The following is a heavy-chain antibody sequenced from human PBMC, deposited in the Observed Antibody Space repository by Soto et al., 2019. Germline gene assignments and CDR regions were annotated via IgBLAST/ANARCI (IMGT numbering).Heavy chain of an antibody. J-gene: IGHJ6*02. V-gene: IGHV4-38-2*01. CDR1: DYSIASGYY. Sequence: SHTLSLTCAVSDYSIASGYYWAWIRQSPGKGLEWIGSIYHAGSVYYNPSLNGRVALSMDTSKNHFSLKLTSVTAADTAVYYCARSFDYYGMDVWGQGTTVTVS. CDR2: IYHAGSV. CDR3: ARSFDYYGMDV.